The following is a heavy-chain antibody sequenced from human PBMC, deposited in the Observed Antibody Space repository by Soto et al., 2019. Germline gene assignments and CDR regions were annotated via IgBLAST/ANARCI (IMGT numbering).Heavy chain of an antibody. CDR2: ISGGGDTT. CDR1: GFTFNNYA. D-gene: IGHD3-10*01. J-gene: IGHJ4*02. Sequence: EVQLLASGGGLVQPGGSLRLSCAASGFTFNNYAMTWVRQAPGKGLGWVSAISGGGDTTSYADSVKGRFTVSRDGSKNTQYLQMSSLRAEDTALYYCAEGRGGSGSLTPRVDFWGQGTLVTVSS. CDR3: AEGRGGSGSLTPRVDF. V-gene: IGHV3-23*01.